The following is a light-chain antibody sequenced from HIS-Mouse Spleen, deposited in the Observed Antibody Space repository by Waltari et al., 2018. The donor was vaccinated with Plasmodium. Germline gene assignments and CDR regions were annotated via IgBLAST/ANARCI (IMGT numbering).Light chain of an antibody. CDR3: QQYDNLPPAFT. J-gene: IGKJ3*01. CDR1: QSVSSN. CDR2: GAS. V-gene: IGKV3-15*01. Sequence: EIVMTQSPATLSVSPGERATLYCRASQSVSSNLAWYQQKPGQAPRLLIYGASTRATGIPARFSGSGSGTEFTLTISSLQSEDFAVYYCQQYDNLPPAFTVGPGTKVDIK.